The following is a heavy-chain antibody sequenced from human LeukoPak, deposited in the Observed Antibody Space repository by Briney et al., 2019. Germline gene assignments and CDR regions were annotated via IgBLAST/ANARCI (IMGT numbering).Heavy chain of an antibody. CDR2: IYPNSGAT. Sequence: SVKVSCKASGYTFTGYYMHWVRQAPGQGLEWMGWIYPNSGATKYAQKFQGRVTMTRDTSISTAYMGLSGLRSDDTAVYYCGTLLSNGPFDYWGQGSLVTVSS. J-gene: IGHJ4*02. V-gene: IGHV1-2*02. CDR3: GTLLSNGPFDY. CDR1: GYTFTGYY.